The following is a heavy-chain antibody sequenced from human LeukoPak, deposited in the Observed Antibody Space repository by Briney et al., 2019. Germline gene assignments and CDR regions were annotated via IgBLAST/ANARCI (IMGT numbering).Heavy chain of an antibody. D-gene: IGHD5-18*01. CDR3: AKGSAMAYYFDY. Sequence: PGGSLRLSCAASGFTVSSNYMSWVRQAPGKGLEWVSVIYSGGSTYYADSVKGRFTVSRDNSKNTLYLQMNSLRAEDTAVYYCAKGSAMAYYFDYWGQGTLVTVSS. CDR1: GFTVSSNY. J-gene: IGHJ4*02. CDR2: IYSGGST. V-gene: IGHV3-53*01.